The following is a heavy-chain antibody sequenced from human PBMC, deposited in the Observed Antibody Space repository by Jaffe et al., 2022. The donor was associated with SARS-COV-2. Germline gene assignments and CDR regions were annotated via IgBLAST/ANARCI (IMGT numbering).Heavy chain of an antibody. CDR1: GGSITSGAYY. J-gene: IGHJ5*02. D-gene: IGHD2-15*01. Sequence: QVQLQESGPGLVKPSQTLSLTCTVSGGSITSGAYYWSWIRQPAGKGLEWIGRFYTSGSTNYNPSLKSRVTISVDTSKNQFSLKLSSVTAADTAVYHCARGEGRSGGSCYLDQWGQGTLVTVSS. CDR3: ARGEGRSGGSCYLDQ. V-gene: IGHV4-61*02. CDR2: FYTSGST.